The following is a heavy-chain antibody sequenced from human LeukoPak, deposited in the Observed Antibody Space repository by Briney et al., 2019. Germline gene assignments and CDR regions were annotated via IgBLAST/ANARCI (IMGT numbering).Heavy chain of an antibody. Sequence: GGSLRLSCAASGFPFTSYGIHWVRQAPGKGLEWVVFVSYDGSCQYYADSVKGRFTVSRDNAKNTLFLQMNSLRAEDTAVYYCAYRHSGYMVNWGQGTLVTVSS. V-gene: IGHV3-30-3*01. CDR2: VSYDGSCQ. J-gene: IGHJ4*02. CDR1: GFPFTSYG. D-gene: IGHD5-12*01. CDR3: AYRHSGYMVN.